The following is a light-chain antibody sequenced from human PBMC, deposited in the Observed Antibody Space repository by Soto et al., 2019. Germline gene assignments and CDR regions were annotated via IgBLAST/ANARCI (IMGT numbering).Light chain of an antibody. CDR2: GAS. Sequence: IQLTQSPSSLSASVGDRVTVTCRASQNINIYLNWYQQKPGKAPTLLIYGASSLQSGVPSRFNGGGSRTDFTLTISSLQAEDFATYYCQQSYRSPYTFGQGTRLEI. J-gene: IGKJ2*01. CDR3: QQSYRSPYT. CDR1: QNINIY. V-gene: IGKV1-39*01.